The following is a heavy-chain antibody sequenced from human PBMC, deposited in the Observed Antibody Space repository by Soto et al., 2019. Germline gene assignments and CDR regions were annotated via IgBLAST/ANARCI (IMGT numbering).Heavy chain of an antibody. CDR2: MNPNSGNT. V-gene: IGHV1-8*01. CDR1: GYTFTSYD. D-gene: IGHD6-13*01. CDR3: ARERSAAGAGWFDP. Sequence: QVQLVQSGAEVKKPGASVKVSCKASGYTFTSYDINWVRQATGQGLEWMGWMNPNSGNTDYAQKFQGRVTMTRNTSISPAYMELSSLRSEDTAVYYCARERSAAGAGWFDPWGHGTLVPVSS. J-gene: IGHJ5*02.